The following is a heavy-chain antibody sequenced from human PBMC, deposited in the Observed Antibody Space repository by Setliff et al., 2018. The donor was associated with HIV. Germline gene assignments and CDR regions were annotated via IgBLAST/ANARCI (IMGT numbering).Heavy chain of an antibody. J-gene: IGHJ6*03. CDR3: ARDRSNWNYGKNYMDV. D-gene: IGHD1-7*01. CDR1: GGSINNDIYF. CDR2: IYYSGST. Sequence: SETLSLTCSVSGGSINNDIYFWSWIRQHPGKGLEWIGYIYYSGSTYYNPSLKSRITISVDTSKNQFSLRLSSVTAADTAVYYCARDRSNWNYGKNYMDVWGKGTTVTVSS. V-gene: IGHV4-31*03.